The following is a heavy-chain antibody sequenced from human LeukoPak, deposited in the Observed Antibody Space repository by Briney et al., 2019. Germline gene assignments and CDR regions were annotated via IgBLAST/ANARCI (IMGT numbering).Heavy chain of an antibody. CDR1: GGTISSYA. CDR2: IIPIFGTA. D-gene: IGHD6-13*01. Sequence: SVKVSCKASGGTISSYAISWVRQAPGQGLEWMGGIIPIFGTANYAQKFQGRVTITADESTSTAYMELSSLRSEDTAVYYCARAREVEAGTPPYYWGQGTLVTVSS. J-gene: IGHJ4*02. CDR3: ARAREVEAGTPPYY. V-gene: IGHV1-69*13.